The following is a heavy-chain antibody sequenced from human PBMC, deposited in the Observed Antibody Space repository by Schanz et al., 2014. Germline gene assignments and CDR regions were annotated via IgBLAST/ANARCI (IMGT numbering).Heavy chain of an antibody. CDR1: GFTFSDYY. Sequence: PLVEFGGGLVQPGGSLRLSCVVSGFTFSDYYMSWIRQAPGKGLEWVSYISSSSIYTNYADSVKGRFTISRDNAKNSLYPQMNSRRAEDTAVYYCAREGEWGYDPPRHWGQGTLVTVSS. CDR3: AREGEWGYDPPRH. CDR2: ISSSSIYT. J-gene: IGHJ4*02. D-gene: IGHD5-12*01. V-gene: IGHV3-11*06.